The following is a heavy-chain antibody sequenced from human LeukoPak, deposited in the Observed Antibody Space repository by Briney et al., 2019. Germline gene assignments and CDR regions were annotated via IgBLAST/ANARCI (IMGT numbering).Heavy chain of an antibody. CDR2: ISGYNGNT. CDR1: GYTFTSYG. V-gene: IGHV1-18*01. Sequence: ASVKVSCKASGYTFTSYGISWVRQAPGQGLEWMGWISGYNGNTNSAQKLQGRVSMTTDTSTSTAYMELRSLRSDDTAVYYCARDRSPDFWSGDYRVAFDIWGQGTMVTVSS. D-gene: IGHD3-3*01. J-gene: IGHJ3*02. CDR3: ARDRSPDFWSGDYRVAFDI.